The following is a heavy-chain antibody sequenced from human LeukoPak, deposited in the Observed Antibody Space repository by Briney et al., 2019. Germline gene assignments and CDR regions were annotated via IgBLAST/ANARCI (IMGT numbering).Heavy chain of an antibody. CDR2: IYSGGSGST. V-gene: IGHV3-23*03. CDR3: ARLHGSGVYDYVWGSYRYFLFDP. D-gene: IGHD3-16*02. Sequence: TGGSLRLSCAASGVTFRSYAMSWVRQAPGKGLEWVAVIYSGGSGSTYYADSVKGRITISRDDSKNTLYLQMNSLRADDTAVYHCARLHGSGVYDYVWGSYRYFLFDPWGQGTLVTVSS. CDR1: GVTFRSYA. J-gene: IGHJ5*02.